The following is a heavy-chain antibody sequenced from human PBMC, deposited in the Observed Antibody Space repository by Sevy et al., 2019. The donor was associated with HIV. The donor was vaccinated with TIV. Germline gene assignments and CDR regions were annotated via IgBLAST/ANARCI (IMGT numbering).Heavy chain of an antibody. CDR2: ISGVGRST. D-gene: IGHD3-22*01. CDR3: AKDYEYYDSSGHYYEGPFAFDT. Sequence: GGSLRLSCAASGFTFSSYAMSWVRQAPEKGLEWVSAISGVGRSTFYADSVKGRFTISRDNSKNMMYVQMNSLRAEDTAIYYCAKDYEYYDSSGHYYEGPFAFDTWGQGTMVTVSS. CDR1: GFTFSSYA. V-gene: IGHV3-23*01. J-gene: IGHJ3*02.